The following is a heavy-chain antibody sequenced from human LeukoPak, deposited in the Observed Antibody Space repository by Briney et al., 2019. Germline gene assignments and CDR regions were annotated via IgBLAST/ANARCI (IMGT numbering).Heavy chain of an antibody. CDR2: ISYDGSNK. D-gene: IGHD3-10*01. V-gene: IGHV3-30-3*01. CDR1: GFTFSSYA. CDR3: ARGSWGWFGELTTSYYYGMDV. Sequence: PGGSLRLSCAASGFTFSSYAMHWVRQAPGKGLEWVAVISYDGSNKYYADSVKGRFTISRDNSKNTLYLQMNSLRAEDTAVYYCARGSWGWFGELTTSYYYGMDVWGQGTTVTVSS. J-gene: IGHJ6*02.